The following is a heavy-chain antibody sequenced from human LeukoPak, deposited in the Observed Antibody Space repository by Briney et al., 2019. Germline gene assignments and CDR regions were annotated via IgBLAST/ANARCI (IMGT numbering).Heavy chain of an antibody. D-gene: IGHD3-9*01. J-gene: IGHJ4*02. CDR2: ISGSGGST. CDR3: AKSSPDYDILTGYYTPRYFDY. V-gene: IGHV3-23*01. Sequence: GGTLRLSCAASGFTFSSYGMSWVRQAPGKGLEWVSAISGSGGSTYYADSVKGRFTISRDNSKNTLYLQMNSLRAEDTAVYYCAKSSPDYDILTGYYTPRYFDYWGQGTLVTVSS. CDR1: GFTFSSYG.